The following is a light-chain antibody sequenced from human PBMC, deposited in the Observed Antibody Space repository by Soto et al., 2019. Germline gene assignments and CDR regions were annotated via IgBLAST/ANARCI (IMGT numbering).Light chain of an antibody. V-gene: IGLV2-8*01. Sequence: QSVLTQPPSASGFPGQSVTISCTGTSSDVGYYDYVSWYQQHPGKAPKLVIYEVTKRPSGVPDRVSASKSGNTASLTVSGLRAEDEADYYCSSYACSNNFLFGSGTKATV. CDR1: SSDVGYYDY. CDR3: SSYACSNNFL. CDR2: EVT. J-gene: IGLJ1*01.